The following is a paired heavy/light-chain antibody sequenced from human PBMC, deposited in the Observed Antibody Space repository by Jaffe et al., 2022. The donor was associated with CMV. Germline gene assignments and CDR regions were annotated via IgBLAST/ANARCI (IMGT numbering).Heavy chain of an antibody. CDR1: GGSFNGYF. J-gene: IGHJ3*02. CDR2: IYYGGST. V-gene: IGHV4-34*01. Sequence: QVQLQQWGAGLLKPSETLSLTCAVYGGSFNGYFWSWIRQPPGKGLEWIGEIYYGGSTNSNPSLKSRVTMSVDASKNQFSLRLNSVTAADTAIYFCARVYSDPSGNFNSGAFDIWGQGTVVAVSS. CDR3: ARVYSDPSGNFNSGAFDI. D-gene: IGHD3-22*01.
Light chain of an antibody. Sequence: IVMTQSPVTLSVSPGDRATLSCRASQSVYSNLAWYQQKPGQAPRLLVYGASTRATGVPARFSGSGSGTEFTLTISSLQSEDFAVYYCQQYTNLPPYTFGQGTKLEIK. J-gene: IGKJ2*01. CDR3: QQYTNLPPYT. CDR2: GAS. CDR1: QSVYSN. V-gene: IGKV3-15*01.